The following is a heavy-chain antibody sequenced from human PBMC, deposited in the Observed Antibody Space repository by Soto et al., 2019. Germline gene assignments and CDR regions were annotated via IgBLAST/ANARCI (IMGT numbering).Heavy chain of an antibody. V-gene: IGHV4-59*01. CDR2: IYYSGST. Sequence: SETLSLTCTVSGGSISIYYWRWIRQPPGKGLEWIGYIYYSGSTNYNPSLKSRVTISVDTSKNQFSLKLSSVTAADTAVYYCARAAGGQWLDYWGQGTLVTVSS. CDR3: ARAAGGQWLDY. D-gene: IGHD6-19*01. J-gene: IGHJ4*02. CDR1: GGSISIYY.